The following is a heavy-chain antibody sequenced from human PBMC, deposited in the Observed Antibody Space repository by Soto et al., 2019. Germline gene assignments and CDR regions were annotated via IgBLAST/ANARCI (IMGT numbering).Heavy chain of an antibody. CDR2: IYYSGST. D-gene: IGHD3-22*01. J-gene: IGHJ5*02. V-gene: IGHV4-59*01. Sequence: SETLSLTCTVSGGSISSYYWSWIRQPPGKGLEWIGYIYYSGSTNYNPSLKSRVTISVDTSKNQFSLKLSSVTAADTAVYYCARGTYYYDSSGYPVHAWSDPWGQGTLVTVSS. CDR3: ARGTYYYDSSGYPVHAWSDP. CDR1: GGSISSYY.